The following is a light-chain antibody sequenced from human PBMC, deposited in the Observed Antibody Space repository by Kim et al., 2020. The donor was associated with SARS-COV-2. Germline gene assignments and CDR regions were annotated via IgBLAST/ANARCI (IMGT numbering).Light chain of an antibody. Sequence: QSSTCSCTGTSSQVGVYDYVSWYQQHPGKAPKVIINDVNKRPSGVSDRFSGSKSGNSASLTISGLQAEDEADYYCGSYTTSSTYVFGTGTKVTVL. CDR2: DVN. CDR3: GSYTTSSTYV. CDR1: SSQVGVYDY. V-gene: IGLV2-14*03. J-gene: IGLJ1*01.